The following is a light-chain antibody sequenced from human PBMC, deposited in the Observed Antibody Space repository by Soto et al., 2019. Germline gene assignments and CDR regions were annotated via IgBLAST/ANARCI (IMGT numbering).Light chain of an antibody. Sequence: ETVLTQSPGTLSLSPGERATLSCRASQSVSSSSLAWYQQKRGQAPRLLLYGASSMATGIPDRFSGSGSGTDFTLAINRLETEDFAVYYCQVSGRSALYTFGQGTRLEIK. CDR2: GAS. CDR3: QVSGRSALYT. J-gene: IGKJ2*01. CDR1: QSVSSSS. V-gene: IGKV3-20*01.